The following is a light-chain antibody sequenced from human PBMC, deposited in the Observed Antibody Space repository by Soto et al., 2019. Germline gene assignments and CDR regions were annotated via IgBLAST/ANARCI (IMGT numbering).Light chain of an antibody. CDR2: KAS. CDR3: QQYSDHWT. J-gene: IGKJ1*01. V-gene: IGKV1-5*03. CDR1: RSIINW. Sequence: DIQLTQSPSTLSASVGDRVTITCRASRSIINWLAWYQQKSGKGPKLLIYKASDLQTGVPSRFSGSGYGTEFTLTISSLQPDDVATYYCQQYSDHWTFGQGTKVEIK.